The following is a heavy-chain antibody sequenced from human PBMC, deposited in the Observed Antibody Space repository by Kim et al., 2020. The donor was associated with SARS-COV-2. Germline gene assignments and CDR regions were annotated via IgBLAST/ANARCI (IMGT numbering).Heavy chain of an antibody. D-gene: IGHD3-22*01. CDR2: IYYSGST. V-gene: IGHV4-31*03. CDR3: ARVKYYYDSLDAFDI. Sequence: SETLSVTCTVSGGSISSGGYYWSWIRQHPGKGLEWIGYIYYSGSTYYNPSLKSRVTISVDTSKNQFSLKLSSVTAADTAVYYCARVKYYYDSLDAFDIWGQGTMVTVSS. CDR1: GGSISSGGYY. J-gene: IGHJ3*02.